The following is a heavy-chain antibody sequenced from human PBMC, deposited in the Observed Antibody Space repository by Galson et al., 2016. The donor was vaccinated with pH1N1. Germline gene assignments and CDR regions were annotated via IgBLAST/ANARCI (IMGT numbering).Heavy chain of an antibody. CDR2: IIPIIGTT. CDR3: AGDAYRLDYDTSDYDPNWFGP. CDR1: GYTFSSYA. V-gene: IGHV1-69*05. J-gene: IGHJ5*02. D-gene: IGHD3-22*01. Sequence: SVKVSCKASGYTFSSYAINWVRQARGQGLEWMGGIIPIIGTTKYKQKYQGRVTITTDEVTSTVYMELSRLRAEDKAVYFCAGDAYRLDYDTSDYDPNWFGPWGQGTLVTVSS.